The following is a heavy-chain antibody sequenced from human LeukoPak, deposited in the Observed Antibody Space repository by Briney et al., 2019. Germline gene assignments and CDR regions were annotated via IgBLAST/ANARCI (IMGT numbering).Heavy chain of an antibody. CDR3: ARVPTYDFWSGYYPDY. V-gene: IGHV4-4*07. Sequence: SETLSLTCTVSGGSISSYYWSWIRQPAGKGLEWIGRIYTSGSTNYNPSLKSRVTMSVDTSKNQFSLKLTSVTAADTAVYYCARVPTYDFWSGYYPDYWGQGTLVTVSS. D-gene: IGHD3-3*01. CDR2: IYTSGST. CDR1: GGSISSYY. J-gene: IGHJ4*02.